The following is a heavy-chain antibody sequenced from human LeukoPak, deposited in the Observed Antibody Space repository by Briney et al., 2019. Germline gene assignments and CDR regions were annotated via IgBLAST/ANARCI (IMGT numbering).Heavy chain of an antibody. J-gene: IGHJ4*02. CDR3: AKDGYSYGSGYYFHY. D-gene: IGHD5-18*01. CDR2: ISGSGVST. Sequence: GGSLRLSCAASGFTFSSYAMKWVRQAPGNGLEWFSAISGSGVSTYYADSVKGRFTISRDNSKNTLYLQMDSLRAEDTAVYYCAKDGYSYGSGYYFHYWGQGTLVTVSS. CDR1: GFTFSSYA. V-gene: IGHV3-23*01.